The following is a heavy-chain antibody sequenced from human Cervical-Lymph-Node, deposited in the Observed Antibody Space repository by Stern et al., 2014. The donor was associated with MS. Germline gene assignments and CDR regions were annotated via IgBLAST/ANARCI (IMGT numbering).Heavy chain of an antibody. D-gene: IGHD2-2*02. CDR2: ISGYNGDT. CDR1: GYTFTSFG. V-gene: IGHV1-18*01. J-gene: IGHJ6*02. CDR3: ARGPYCSSTSCYSNGYHFYGLDV. Sequence: QVQLGQSGAEVRKPGASVKVSCRASGYTFTSFGISWVRRAPGQGLEWMGWISGYNGDTKYPQKFQGRVILTTDTSTSTAYMDLTSLRSDDTAMYYCARGPYCSSTSCYSNGYHFYGLDVWGQGTTVTVSS.